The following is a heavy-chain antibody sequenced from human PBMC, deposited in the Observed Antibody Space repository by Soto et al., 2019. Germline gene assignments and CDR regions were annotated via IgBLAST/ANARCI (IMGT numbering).Heavy chain of an antibody. Sequence: QVQLQESGPGLVKPSETLSLTCTVSGGSISSYYWSWIRQPPGKGLEWIGYIYYSGSTNYNPSLRSRVTISVDTSKNQFSLKLSSVTAADTAVYYCARDLRSGAKPTYFDYWGQGTLVTVSS. CDR2: IYYSGST. CDR1: GGSISSYY. CDR3: ARDLRSGAKPTYFDY. D-gene: IGHD3-10*01. V-gene: IGHV4-59*01. J-gene: IGHJ4*02.